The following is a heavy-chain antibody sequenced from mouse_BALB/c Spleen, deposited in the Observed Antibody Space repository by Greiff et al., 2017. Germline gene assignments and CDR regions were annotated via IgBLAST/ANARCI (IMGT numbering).Heavy chain of an antibody. V-gene: IGHV14-4*02. J-gene: IGHJ4*01. CDR2: IDPANGDT. CDR3: ATATTYSLDY. D-gene: IGHD1-2*01. CDR1: GFNIKDYY. Sequence: VQLKESGAELVRPGASVKLSCTASGFNIKDYYMHWVKQRPEQGLEWIGWIDPANGDTEYAPKFQGKATMTADTSSNTAYLQLSSLTSEDTAVYYCATATTYSLDYWGQGTSVTVSS.